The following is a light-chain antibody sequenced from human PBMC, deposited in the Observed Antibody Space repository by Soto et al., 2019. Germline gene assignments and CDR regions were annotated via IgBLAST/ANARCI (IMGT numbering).Light chain of an antibody. Sequence: EIVLTQSPGTLSLSPGERATLSCRASQSVSSSYLAWYQQRPGRAPRLLSYGASSRATGIPDRFSGSGSGTDFTLTISRLEPEDFAVYYCQQYGSSPLTFGGGTKVEI. CDR2: GAS. CDR1: QSVSSSY. V-gene: IGKV3-20*01. CDR3: QQYGSSPLT. J-gene: IGKJ4*01.